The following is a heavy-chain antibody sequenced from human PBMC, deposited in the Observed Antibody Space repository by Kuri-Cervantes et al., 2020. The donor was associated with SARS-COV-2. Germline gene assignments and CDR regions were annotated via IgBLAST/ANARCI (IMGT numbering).Heavy chain of an antibody. CDR2: ISSSSSTI. CDR3: ARDGVKDDYGFSSY. Sequence: LSLTCPASGFTFSSYSMNWVRQAPGKGLEWVSYISSSSSTIYYAVFVKGRFTISRDNAKNSLYLQMNSLRDEDTAVYYCARDGVKDDYGFSSYWGQGTLVTVSS. D-gene: IGHD4-17*01. J-gene: IGHJ4*02. CDR1: GFTFSSYS. V-gene: IGHV3-48*02.